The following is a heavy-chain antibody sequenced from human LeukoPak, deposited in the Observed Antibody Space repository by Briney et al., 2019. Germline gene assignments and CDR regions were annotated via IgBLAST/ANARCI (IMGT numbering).Heavy chain of an antibody. CDR3: AKDGSWGDYYFYFYMDV. V-gene: IGHV3-23*01. CDR2: ISGSGYYT. CDR1: GSGFTFGNFA. Sequence: GGSLRLSCEASGSGFTFGNFALSWVRQAPGKGLEWVSGISGSGYYTYYADSVKGRFTISRDNSKNTLYIQMNSLRAEDTAVYYCAKDGSWGDYYFYFYMDVWGKGTTATVSS. J-gene: IGHJ6*03. D-gene: IGHD3-16*01.